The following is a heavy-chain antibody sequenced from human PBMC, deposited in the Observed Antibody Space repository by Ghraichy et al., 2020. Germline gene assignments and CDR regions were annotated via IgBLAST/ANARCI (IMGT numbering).Heavy chain of an antibody. J-gene: IGHJ6*02. CDR3: AVVSFGVVRGRPGYFYYYGMDV. CDR2: IIPIFGTA. CDR1: GGTFNTYA. V-gene: IGHV1-69*13. Sequence: SVKVSCKGSGGTFNTYAVYWVRQAPEQGLEWMGGIIPIFGTAHYAQRFQGRVRITADESTSTAYMDLSSLRSEDTAVYYCAVVSFGVVRGRPGYFYYYGMDVWGQGTTVTVSS. D-gene: IGHD3-3*01.